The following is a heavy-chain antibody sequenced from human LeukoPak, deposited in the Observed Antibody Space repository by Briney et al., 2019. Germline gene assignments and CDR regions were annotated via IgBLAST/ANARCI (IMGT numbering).Heavy chain of an antibody. CDR1: GGTFSSYA. D-gene: IGHD3-10*01. CDR3: ARDRKFGELSDAFDI. Sequence: SVKGSCKASGGTFSSYAISWVRQAPGQGLEWMGRIIPILGIANYAQKFQGRVTITADKSTSTAYMELSSLRSEDTAVYYCARDRKFGELSDAFDIWGQGTMVTVSS. V-gene: IGHV1-69*04. J-gene: IGHJ3*02. CDR2: IIPILGIA.